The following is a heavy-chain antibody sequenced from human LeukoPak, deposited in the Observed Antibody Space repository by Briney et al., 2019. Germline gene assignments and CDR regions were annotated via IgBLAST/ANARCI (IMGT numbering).Heavy chain of an antibody. J-gene: IGHJ4*02. V-gene: IGHV3-23*01. CDR3: AKRNTYHVSGSYSDY. CDR1: GFTFSNYA. CDR2: ISGSTGST. D-gene: IGHD3-10*01. Sequence: GGSLRLSCAASGFTFSNYAISWVRQAPGKGLQWVSVISGSTGSTYYADSVKGRFTISRDNSKNTLYLQMNSLRAEDTAVYYCAKRNTYHVSGSYSDYWGQGTLVTVSS.